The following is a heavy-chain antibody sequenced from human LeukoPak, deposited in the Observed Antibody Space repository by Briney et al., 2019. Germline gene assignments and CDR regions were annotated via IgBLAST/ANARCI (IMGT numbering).Heavy chain of an antibody. Sequence: SETLSLTCAVSGGSFSGYYWSWIRQPPGKGLEWIGEINHSGSTNYNPSLKSRVTISVDTSKNQFSLKLSSVTAADTAVYYCAISSYSSSWYAGYWGQGTLVTVSS. D-gene: IGHD6-13*01. CDR3: AISSYSSSWYAGY. V-gene: IGHV4-34*01. CDR1: GGSFSGYY. J-gene: IGHJ4*02. CDR2: INHSGST.